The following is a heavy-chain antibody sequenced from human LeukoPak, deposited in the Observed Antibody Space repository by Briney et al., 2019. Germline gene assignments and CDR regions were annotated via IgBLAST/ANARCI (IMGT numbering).Heavy chain of an antibody. CDR1: GGSISSGGYS. Sequence: SQTLSLTCAVSGGSISSGGYSWSWIRQPPGKGLEWIGYIYHSGSTYYNPSLKSRVTISVDRSKNQFSLKLSSVTAADTAVYYCARAPYDSSGYYYVYYFDYWGQGTLVTVSS. CDR3: ARAPYDSSGYYYVYYFDY. CDR2: IYHSGST. J-gene: IGHJ4*02. V-gene: IGHV4-30-2*01. D-gene: IGHD3-22*01.